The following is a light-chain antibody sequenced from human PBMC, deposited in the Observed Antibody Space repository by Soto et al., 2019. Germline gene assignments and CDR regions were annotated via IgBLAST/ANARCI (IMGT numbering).Light chain of an antibody. V-gene: IGLV2-14*01. CDR3: SSYTSSSTLYV. CDR1: SSDVGGYNY. J-gene: IGLJ1*01. CDR2: DVS. Sequence: QSVLTQPASVSGSPGQSITISCTGTSSDVGGYNYVSWYQQHPGKAPKLMIDDVSNRPSGVSNRFSGSKSGNTASLTISGLQAEDEADYYCSSYTSSSTLYVFGTGTKVTVL.